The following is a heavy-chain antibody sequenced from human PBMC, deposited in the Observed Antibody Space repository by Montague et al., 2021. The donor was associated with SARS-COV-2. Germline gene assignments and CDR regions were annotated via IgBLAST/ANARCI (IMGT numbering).Heavy chain of an antibody. D-gene: IGHD2-2*01. Sequence: SLRLSCAASGFTFSSYAMHWVRQAPGKGLEWVSVISYDGSNKYYADSVKGRFTISRDNSKNTLCLQMNSLRAEDTAVYYCVGQLLFHYYGMDVWGQGTTVTVSS. CDR3: VGQLLFHYYGMDV. J-gene: IGHJ6*02. CDR1: GFTFSSYA. V-gene: IGHV3-30*04. CDR2: ISYDGSNK.